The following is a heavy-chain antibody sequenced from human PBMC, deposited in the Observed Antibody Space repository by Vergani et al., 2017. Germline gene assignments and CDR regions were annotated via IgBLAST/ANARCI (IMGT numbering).Heavy chain of an antibody. D-gene: IGHD2-21*02. J-gene: IGHJ4*02. CDR2: INHSGST. CDR1: GGSFSGYY. Sequence: QVQLQQWGAGLLKPSETLSLTCAVYGGSFSGYYWSWIRQPPGKGLEWIGEINHSGSTNYNPSLKSRVTISVDTSKNQFSLKLSSVTAADTAVYYCAAVVVTAITHDYWGQGTLVTVSS. CDR3: AAVVVTAITHDY. V-gene: IGHV4-34*01.